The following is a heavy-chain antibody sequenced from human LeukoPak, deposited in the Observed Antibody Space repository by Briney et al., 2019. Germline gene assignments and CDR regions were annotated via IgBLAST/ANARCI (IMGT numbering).Heavy chain of an antibody. J-gene: IGHJ6*02. Sequence: SETLSLTCTVSGGSISSGGYYWSWIRQHPGKGLEWIGYIYYSGSTYYNPSLKSRVTISVDTSKNQFSLKLSSVTAADTAVYYCARNTGGDPYYYYYGMDVWGQGTTVTVSS. D-gene: IGHD2-21*02. CDR2: IYYSGST. V-gene: IGHV4-31*03. CDR3: ARNTGGDPYYYYYGMDV. CDR1: GGSISSGGYY.